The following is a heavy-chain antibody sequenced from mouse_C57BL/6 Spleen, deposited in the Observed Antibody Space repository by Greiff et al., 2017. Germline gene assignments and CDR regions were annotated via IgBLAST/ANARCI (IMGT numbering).Heavy chain of an antibody. CDR2: IYPGDGDT. D-gene: IGHD1-1*01. V-gene: IGHV1-80*01. J-gene: IGHJ3*01. CDR1: GYAFSSYW. CDR3: ARSEYYGSSFFAY. Sequence: VQLQESGAELVKPGASVKISCKASGYAFSSYWMNWVKQRPGKGLEWIGQIYPGDGDTNYNGKFKGKATLTADKSSSTAYMQLSSLTSEDSAVYFCARSEYYGSSFFAYWGQGTLVTVSA.